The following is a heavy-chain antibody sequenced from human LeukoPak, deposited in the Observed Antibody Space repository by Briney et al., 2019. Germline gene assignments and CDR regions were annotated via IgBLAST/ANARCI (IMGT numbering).Heavy chain of an antibody. CDR2: INHSGST. V-gene: IGHV4-34*01. Sequence: PSETLSLTCAVYGGSFSGYYWSWIRQPPGKGLEWIGEINHSGSTNYNPSLKSRATISVDTSKNQFSLKLSSVTAADTAVYYCARGLIAAAGGFDYWGQGTLVTVSS. CDR3: ARGLIAAAGGFDY. D-gene: IGHD6-13*01. J-gene: IGHJ4*02. CDR1: GGSFSGYY.